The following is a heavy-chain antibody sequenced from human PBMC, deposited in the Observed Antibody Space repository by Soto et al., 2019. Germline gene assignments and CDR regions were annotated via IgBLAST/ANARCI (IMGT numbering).Heavy chain of an antibody. J-gene: IGHJ6*02. Sequence: SETLSLTCAVYGGSFSGYYWTWIRQPPGTGLEWIGEINHSGSTNYNPSLKSRVTISVDTSKNQFSLKLTSVTAADTAVYYCARDRRGHSYGYGDYYYGMDVWGQGTTVTVS. D-gene: IGHD5-18*01. CDR1: GGSFSGYY. V-gene: IGHV4-34*01. CDR3: ARDRRGHSYGYGDYYYGMDV. CDR2: INHSGST.